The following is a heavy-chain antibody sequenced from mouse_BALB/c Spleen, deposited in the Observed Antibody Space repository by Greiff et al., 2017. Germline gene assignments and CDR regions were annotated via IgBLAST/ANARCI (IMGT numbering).Heavy chain of an antibody. Sequence: EVKVVESGGGLVKPGGSLKLSCAASGFTFSDYYMYWVRQTPEKRLEWVATISDGGSYTYYPDSVKGRFTISRDNAKNNLYLQMSSLKSEDTAMYYCARGTRGYSAWFAYWGQGTLVTVSA. CDR2: ISDGGSYT. J-gene: IGHJ3*01. V-gene: IGHV5-4*02. CDR1: GFTFSDYY. CDR3: ARGTRGYSAWFAY. D-gene: IGHD3-1*01.